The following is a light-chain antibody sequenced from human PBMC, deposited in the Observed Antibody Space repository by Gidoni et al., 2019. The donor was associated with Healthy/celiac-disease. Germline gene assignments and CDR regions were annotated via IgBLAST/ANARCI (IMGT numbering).Light chain of an antibody. CDR3: SSYTSSSTPYVV. Sequence: QSALPQPASVSGSPGQSITISCTGTSSDVGGYNSVSWYQQHPGKAPKLMIDEVSKRPSGVSNRFSGSKSGNTASLTISGLQAEDEADYYCSSYTSSSTPYVVFGGGTKLTVL. V-gene: IGLV2-14*01. CDR2: EVS. CDR1: SSDVGGYNS. J-gene: IGLJ2*01.